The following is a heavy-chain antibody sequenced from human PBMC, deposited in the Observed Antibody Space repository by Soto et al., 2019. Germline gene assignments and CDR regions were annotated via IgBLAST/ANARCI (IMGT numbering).Heavy chain of an antibody. V-gene: IGHV4-39*01. CDR1: GGSISSSSYY. D-gene: IGHD2-2*02. J-gene: IGHJ4*02. Sequence: QLQLQESGPGLVKPSETLSLTCTVSGGSISSSSYYWGWIRQPPGKGLECIGSNYYSGGTYYNPSLKSRVTISVDTSKNQFSLKLSSVTAADTAVYYCASLGLYGTINDYWGQGTLVTVSS. CDR2: NYYSGGT. CDR3: ASLGLYGTINDY.